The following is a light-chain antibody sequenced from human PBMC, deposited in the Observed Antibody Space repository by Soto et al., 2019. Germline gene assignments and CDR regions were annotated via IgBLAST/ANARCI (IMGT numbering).Light chain of an antibody. J-gene: IGKJ2*01. CDR2: GAS. Sequence: EIVMTQSPATLSVSPGERATLSCRASQSVSSLAWYQQKPGQAPRLLIYGASTRATGIPARFSGSGSGTEFTLTISSLQSVDFAVYSCQQYNDWPLYTFGQGTKVEIK. V-gene: IGKV3-15*01. CDR3: QQYNDWPLYT. CDR1: QSVSS.